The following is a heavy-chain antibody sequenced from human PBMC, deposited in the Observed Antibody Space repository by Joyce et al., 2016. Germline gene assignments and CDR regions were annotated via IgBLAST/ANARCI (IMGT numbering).Heavy chain of an antibody. D-gene: IGHD1-14*01. V-gene: IGHV3-48*02. CDR2: INLNSGTI. CDR1: GFTFSSYN. Sequence: EVQLVESGGGLVQPGGSLRLSCAASGFTFSSYNMNWVRQAPGKGLEWVSYINLNSGTIKYAGSVRGRFTISRDNAKNSLYLQMNSLRDDDTAVYYCARVPADWYFDLWGRGTLVTVSS. J-gene: IGHJ2*01. CDR3: ARVPADWYFDL.